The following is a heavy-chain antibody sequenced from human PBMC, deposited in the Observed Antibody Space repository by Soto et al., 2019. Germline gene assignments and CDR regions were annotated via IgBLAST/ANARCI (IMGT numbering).Heavy chain of an antibody. CDR1: GYTFTSYG. J-gene: IGHJ5*02. D-gene: IGHD2-15*01. V-gene: IGHV1-18*01. CDR3: ARDSSRYCSGGSCYSVNWFDP. Sequence: ASVKVSCKASGYTFTSYGISWVRQAPGQGLEWMGWISAYNGNTNYAQKLQGRVTMTTDTSTSTAYMELRSLRSDDTAVYYCARDSSRYCSGGSCYSVNWFDPWGQGTLVTVS. CDR2: ISAYNGNT.